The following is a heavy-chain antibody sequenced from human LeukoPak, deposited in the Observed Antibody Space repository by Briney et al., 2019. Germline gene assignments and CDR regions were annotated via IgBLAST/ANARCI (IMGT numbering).Heavy chain of an antibody. J-gene: IGHJ6*02. Sequence: SETLSLTCTVSGGSISSYYWSWIRQPPGKGLEWIGYIYYSGSTNYNPSLRSRVTISVDTSKNQFSLKLSSVTAADTAVYYCARADGYYYGMDVWGQGTTVTVSS. CDR1: GGSISSYY. CDR3: ARADGYYYGMDV. D-gene: IGHD5-24*01. V-gene: IGHV4-59*01. CDR2: IYYSGST.